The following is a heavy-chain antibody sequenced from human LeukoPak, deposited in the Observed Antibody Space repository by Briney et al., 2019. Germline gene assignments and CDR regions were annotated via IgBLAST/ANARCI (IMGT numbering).Heavy chain of an antibody. V-gene: IGHV3-30-3*01. D-gene: IGHD3-3*01. J-gene: IGHJ4*02. CDR3: ARDPNYDFWSRPGDY. CDR1: GFTFSSYA. CDR2: ISYDGSNK. Sequence: PGGSLRLSCAASGFTFSSYAMHWVRQAPGKGLEWVAVISYDGSNKYYADSVKGRFTISRDNSKNTLYLQMNSLRAEDTAVYYCARDPNYDFWSRPGDYWGQGTLVTVSS.